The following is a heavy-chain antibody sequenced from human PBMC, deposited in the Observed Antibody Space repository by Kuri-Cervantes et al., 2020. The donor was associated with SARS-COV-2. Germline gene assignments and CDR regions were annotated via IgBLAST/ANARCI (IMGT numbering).Heavy chain of an antibody. Sequence: GGSLRLSCAASGFTFDDYSMHWVRQAPGKGLEWVSLISWGGGSNYYADSVKGRFTISRDNSKNSLYLQMNSLRAEDTALYYRAKDSNYYGSGSYLDHWGQGTLVTVSS. J-gene: IGHJ5*02. CDR3: AKDSNYYGSGSYLDH. CDR1: GFTFDDYS. V-gene: IGHV3-43D*03. CDR2: ISWGGGSN. D-gene: IGHD3-10*01.